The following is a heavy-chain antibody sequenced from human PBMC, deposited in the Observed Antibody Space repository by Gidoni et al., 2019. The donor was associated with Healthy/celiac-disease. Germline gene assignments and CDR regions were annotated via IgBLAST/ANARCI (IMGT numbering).Heavy chain of an antibody. Sequence: EVQLLESGGGLVQPGGSLRLSCAASGFTFSSDAMSWVRQAPGKGLEWVSAISGSGGSTYYADSVKCRFTISRDNSKNTLYLQMNSLRAEDTAVYYCAKEGEYSSSPVEYMDVWGKGTTVTVSS. CDR3: AKEGEYSSSPVEYMDV. CDR2: ISGSGGST. V-gene: IGHV3-23*01. J-gene: IGHJ6*03. CDR1: GFTFSSDA. D-gene: IGHD6-6*01.